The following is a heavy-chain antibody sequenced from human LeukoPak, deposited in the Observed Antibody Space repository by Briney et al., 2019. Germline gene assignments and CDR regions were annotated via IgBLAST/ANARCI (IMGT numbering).Heavy chain of an antibody. CDR1: GGSISSGGYY. CDR2: IYYSGST. Sequence: PSQTLSLTCTVSGGSISSGGYYWSWIRQHPGKGLEWIGYIYYSGSTYYNPSLKSRVTISVDTSKNQFSLKLSSVTAADTAVYYCARERMSSSPAFDIWGQGTMVTVSS. J-gene: IGHJ3*02. CDR3: ARERMSSSPAFDI. V-gene: IGHV4-31*03. D-gene: IGHD2-15*01.